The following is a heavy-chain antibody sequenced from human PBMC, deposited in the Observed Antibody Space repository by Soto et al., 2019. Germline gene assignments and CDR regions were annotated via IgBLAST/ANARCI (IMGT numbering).Heavy chain of an antibody. V-gene: IGHV3-23*01. CDR2: ISPTGANT. D-gene: IGHD3-16*01. Sequence: GGSLRLSCAASGFTFSSSAMSWVRQAPGTGLEWVSTISPTGANTHYADSAKGRFTISRDNSRNTVDLQMNSLRAADTALYYCVSWVSDHFDYWGQGTPVTVSS. CDR1: GFTFSSSA. J-gene: IGHJ4*02. CDR3: VSWVSDHFDY.